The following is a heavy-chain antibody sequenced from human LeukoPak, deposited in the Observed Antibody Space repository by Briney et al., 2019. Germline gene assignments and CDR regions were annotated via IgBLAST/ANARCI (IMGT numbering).Heavy chain of an antibody. Sequence: PSQTLSLTCAVSGGSISSGGYSWSWIRQPPGQGLEWIGEINHSGSTNYNPSLKSRVTISVDTSKNQFSLKLSSVTAADTAVYYCARGHGSGSYGPSGYYFDYWGQGTLVTVSS. CDR2: INHSGST. V-gene: IGHV4-30-2*01. D-gene: IGHD5-18*01. J-gene: IGHJ4*02. CDR1: GGSISSGGYS. CDR3: ARGHGSGSYGPSGYYFDY.